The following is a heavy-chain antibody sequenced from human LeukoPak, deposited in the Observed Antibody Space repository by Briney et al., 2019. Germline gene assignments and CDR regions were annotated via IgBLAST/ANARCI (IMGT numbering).Heavy chain of an antibody. CDR2: NRSKANSYAT. Sequence: PGGSLRLSCAASGFTFSGSAMHWVPQASGTGLVWVGRNRSKANSYATAYAASVKGRFTISRDDSKNAAYLQMDSLKTEDTAVYYCTRLVYSSGYYWGFDYWGQGTLVIVSS. CDR1: GFTFSGSA. D-gene: IGHD6-19*01. CDR3: TRLVYSSGYYWGFDY. J-gene: IGHJ4*02. V-gene: IGHV3-73*01.